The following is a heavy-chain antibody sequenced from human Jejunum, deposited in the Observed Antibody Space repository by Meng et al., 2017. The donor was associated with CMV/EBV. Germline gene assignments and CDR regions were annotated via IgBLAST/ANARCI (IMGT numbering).Heavy chain of an antibody. CDR3: SGGGYTFDS. D-gene: IGHD2-15*01. CDR1: GFTFSNAW. J-gene: IGHJ4*02. V-gene: IGHV3-15*01. Sequence: VQVGDAGGGFVKPGGSLRVSCAASGFTFSNAWMAWVRQAPGKGLEWVGRIRSTTDGGTTDYAAPVKGRFTISREDSKNTLYLQMTSLKTEDTAVYYCSGGGYTFDSWGQGTLVTVSS. CDR2: IRSTTDGGTT.